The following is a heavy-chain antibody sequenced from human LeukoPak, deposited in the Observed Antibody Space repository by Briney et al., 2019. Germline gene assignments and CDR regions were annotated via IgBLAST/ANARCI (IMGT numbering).Heavy chain of an antibody. Sequence: GGSLRLSCAASGFTFSSYGMHWVRQAPGKGLEWVAVISYDGSNTYYADSVKGRITISRDNSKNTLHLQMNSLRAEDTAVYYCAKDSLYSSSWYGVDWLDPWGQGTLVTVSS. CDR1: GFTFSSYG. J-gene: IGHJ5*02. CDR3: AKDSLYSSSWYGVDWLDP. D-gene: IGHD6-13*01. CDR2: ISYDGSNT. V-gene: IGHV3-30*18.